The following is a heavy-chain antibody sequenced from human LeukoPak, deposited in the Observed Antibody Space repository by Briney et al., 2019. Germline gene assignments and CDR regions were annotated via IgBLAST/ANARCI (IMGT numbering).Heavy chain of an antibody. V-gene: IGHV1-24*01. CDR2: LDPEDGVI. J-gene: IGHJ4*02. CDR1: GFTLTELS. CDR3: ATLQDMITLDY. Sequence: ASVKVSCEVSGFTLTELSMHWVRQAPGKGLEWMGGLDPEDGVIIYAQKFQGRVAMTEDTSTDTAHMELSSLRSEDTAVYYCATLQDMITLDYWGQGTLVTVSS. D-gene: IGHD3-22*01.